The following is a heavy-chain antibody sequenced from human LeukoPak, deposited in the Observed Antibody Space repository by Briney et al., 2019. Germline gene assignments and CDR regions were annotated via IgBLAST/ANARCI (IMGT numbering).Heavy chain of an antibody. CDR2: IYYSGSA. CDR3: ARAFVVVPAAIINWFDP. J-gene: IGHJ5*02. CDR1: GGSISSGDYY. Sequence: SETLSLTCTLSGGSISSGDYYWSWIRQPPGKGLEWIGYIYYSGSAYYNPSLKSRVTISVDTSKNQFSLKLSSVTAADTAVYYCARAFVVVPAAIINWFDPWGQGTLVTVSS. D-gene: IGHD2-2*01. V-gene: IGHV4-30-4*08.